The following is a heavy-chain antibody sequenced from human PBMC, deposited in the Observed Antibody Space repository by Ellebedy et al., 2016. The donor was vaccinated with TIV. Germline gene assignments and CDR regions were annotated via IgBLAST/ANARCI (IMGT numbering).Heavy chain of an antibody. CDR3: ARGWTVTTQFNY. D-gene: IGHD4-17*01. J-gene: IGHJ4*02. Sequence: GEPLKISCAASGFTFSSYAMHWVRQALGKGLEWVAVISYDGSNKYYADSVKGRFTISRDNSKNTLYLQMNSLRAEDTAVYYCARGWTVTTQFNYWGQGTLVTVSS. CDR1: GFTFSSYA. CDR2: ISYDGSNK. V-gene: IGHV3-30-3*01.